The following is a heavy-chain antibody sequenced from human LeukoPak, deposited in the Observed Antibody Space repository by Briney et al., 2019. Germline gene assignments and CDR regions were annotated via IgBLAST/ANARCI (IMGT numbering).Heavy chain of an antibody. CDR1: GGSISSYY. V-gene: IGHV4-59*01. CDR2: IYYSGST. J-gene: IGHJ4*02. D-gene: IGHD6-19*01. Sequence: SETLSLTCTVSGGSISSYYWSWIRQPPGKGLEWIGYIYYSGSTNYNPSLKSRVTISVDTSKNQFSLKLSSVTAADTAVYYCAREALPAVAGTEYYFDYWGQGTLVTVSS. CDR3: AREALPAVAGTEYYFDY.